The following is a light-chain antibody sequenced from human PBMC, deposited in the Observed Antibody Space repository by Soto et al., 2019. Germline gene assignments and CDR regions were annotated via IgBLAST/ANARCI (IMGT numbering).Light chain of an antibody. V-gene: IGKV3-15*01. Sequence: IVMTQSPVTLSVSPGEGAAISCRASQSVASNLAWYQQRPGQAPRLLIYAASTRVTGIPARFSGSGSGTEFTLTISGLQPEDFAIYYCQQYDTWPLYTFGQGTKLEIK. CDR1: QSVASN. J-gene: IGKJ2*01. CDR3: QQYDTWPLYT. CDR2: AAS.